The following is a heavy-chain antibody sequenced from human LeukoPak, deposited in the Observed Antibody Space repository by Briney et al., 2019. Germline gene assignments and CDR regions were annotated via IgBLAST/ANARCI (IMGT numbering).Heavy chain of an antibody. CDR2: INHSGST. V-gene: IGHV4-34*01. CDR3: ARVKYYFDY. Sequence: SETLSLTCAVYGGSFSDYYWSWIRQPPGKGLEWIGEINHSGSTNYNPSLKSRVTISVDTSKNQFSLKLSSVTAADTAVYYCARVKYYFDYWGQGTLVTVSS. J-gene: IGHJ4*02. CDR1: GGSFSDYY.